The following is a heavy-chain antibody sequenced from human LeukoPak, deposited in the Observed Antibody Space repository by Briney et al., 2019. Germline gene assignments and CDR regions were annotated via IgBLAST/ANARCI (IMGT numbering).Heavy chain of an antibody. D-gene: IGHD2-21*02. J-gene: IGHJ4*02. Sequence: SETLSLTCAVSGYSISSGHYWGWIRQPPGKGLEWIGNIFHSGSSYYNPSLKSRVTISVDTSKNQFSLKLSSVTAADTAVYYCARDHVYCGGDCYPFDYWGQGTLVTVSS. CDR1: GYSISSGHY. CDR2: IFHSGSS. V-gene: IGHV4-38-2*02. CDR3: ARDHVYCGGDCYPFDY.